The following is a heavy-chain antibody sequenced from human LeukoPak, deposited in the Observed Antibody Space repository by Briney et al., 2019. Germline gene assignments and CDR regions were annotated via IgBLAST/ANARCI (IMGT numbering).Heavy chain of an antibody. CDR1: GGSFSAYY. V-gene: IGHV4-34*01. CDR2: INHSGST. Sequence: NPSETLSLTCTVYGGSFSAYYWSWIRQPPGKGLEWIGEINHSGSTNYNPSLASRVTISVDTSKNQFSQKLSSVTAADTAVYYCAEIAAAGTLFDYWGRGTLVTVSS. J-gene: IGHJ4*02. D-gene: IGHD6-13*01. CDR3: AEIAAAGTLFDY.